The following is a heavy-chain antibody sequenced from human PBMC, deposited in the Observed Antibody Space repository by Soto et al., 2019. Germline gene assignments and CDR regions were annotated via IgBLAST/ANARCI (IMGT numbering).Heavy chain of an antibody. J-gene: IGHJ4*02. Sequence: GGSLRLSCAASGFTFSSYSMNWVRQAPGKGLEWVSSISSSSSYIYYADSVKGRFTISRDNAKNSLYLQMNSLRAEDTAVYYCARDPPGSGWYDYWGQGTLVTVSS. CDR1: GFTFSSYS. D-gene: IGHD6-19*01. V-gene: IGHV3-21*01. CDR3: ARDPPGSGWYDY. CDR2: ISSSSSYI.